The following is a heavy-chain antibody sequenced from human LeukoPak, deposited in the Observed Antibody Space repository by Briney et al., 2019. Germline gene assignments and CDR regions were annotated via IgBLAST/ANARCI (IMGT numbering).Heavy chain of an antibody. Sequence: GGSLRLSCAASGFTFSSYSMNWVRQAPGKGLEWVSSISSSSSYIYYADSVKGRFTISRDNAENSLYLQMNSLRAEDTAVYYCARGLSGSYSSFDYWGQGTLVTVSS. CDR1: GFTFSSYS. CDR2: ISSSSSYI. D-gene: IGHD1-26*01. J-gene: IGHJ4*02. V-gene: IGHV3-21*01. CDR3: ARGLSGSYSSFDY.